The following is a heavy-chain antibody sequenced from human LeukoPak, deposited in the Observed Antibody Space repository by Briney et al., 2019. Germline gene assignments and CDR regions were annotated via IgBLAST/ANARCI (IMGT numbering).Heavy chain of an antibody. V-gene: IGHV4-38-2*01. J-gene: IGHJ4*02. CDR1: GYSISSGYY. CDR3: ASPGYSSGWYDY. CDR2: IYHSGRT. D-gene: IGHD6-19*01. Sequence: SETLSLTCAVSGYSISSGYYWGWIRQPPGKGLEWIGSIYHSGRTYYNPSLKSRVTISVDTSKNQFSLKLSSVTAADTAVYYCASPGYSSGWYDYWGQGTLVTVSS.